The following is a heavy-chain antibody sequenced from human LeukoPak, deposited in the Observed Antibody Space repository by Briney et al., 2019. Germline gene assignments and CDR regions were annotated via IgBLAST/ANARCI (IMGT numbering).Heavy chain of an antibody. CDR1: GFTFSSYW. D-gene: IGHD1-26*01. CDR2: IKSDGSST. J-gene: IGHJ4*02. CDR3: TRDRGGSYDFDY. V-gene: IGHV3-74*01. Sequence: GGSLRLSCATSGFTFSSYWMHWVRQAPGKGLVWVSRIKSDGSSTSYADSVKGRFTISRDNAKNTLYLQMNSLRAEDMAVYYCTRDRGGSYDFDYWGQGTLVTVSS.